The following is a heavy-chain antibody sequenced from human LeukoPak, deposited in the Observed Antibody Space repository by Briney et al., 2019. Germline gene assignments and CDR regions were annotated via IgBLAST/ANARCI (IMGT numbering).Heavy chain of an antibody. CDR2: IYTSGST. V-gene: IGHV4-4*09. Sequence: SETLSLTCTVSGGSISSYYWSWIRQPPGKGLEWIGYIYTSGSTNYNPSLKSRVTISVDTSKNQFSLKLSSVTAADTAVYYCARNRLIAARRPGYNWFDPWGQGTLVTVSS. CDR3: ARNRLIAARRPGYNWFDP. CDR1: GGSISSYY. D-gene: IGHD6-6*01. J-gene: IGHJ5*02.